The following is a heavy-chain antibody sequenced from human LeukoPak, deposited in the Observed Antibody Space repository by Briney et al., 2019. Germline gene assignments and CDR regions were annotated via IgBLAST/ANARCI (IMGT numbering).Heavy chain of an antibody. J-gene: IGHJ4*02. Sequence: TGGSLRLSCAASGFTFSSYAMSWVRQAPGKGLEWVSAISGSGGSTYYADSVKGRFTISRDNSKNTLYLQMNSLRAEDTAVYYCATSYYYDSSGYPSLDYWGQGTLVTVSS. CDR3: ATSYYYDSSGYPSLDY. CDR1: GFTFSSYA. V-gene: IGHV3-23*01. D-gene: IGHD3-22*01. CDR2: ISGSGGST.